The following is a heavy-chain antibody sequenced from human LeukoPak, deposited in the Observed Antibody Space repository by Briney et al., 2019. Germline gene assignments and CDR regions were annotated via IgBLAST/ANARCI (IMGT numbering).Heavy chain of an antibody. J-gene: IGHJ4*02. CDR1: GYTFISYY. Sequence: GASVKVSCKASGYTFISYYMHWVRQAPGQGLEWMGVINPSSGSISYAQKFQGRVTMTRDTSTSTVYTELSSPRSEDTAVYYCARDLGVGGRDFDYWGQGTLVTVSS. CDR2: INPSSGSI. CDR3: ARDLGVGGRDFDY. V-gene: IGHV1-46*01. D-gene: IGHD3-3*01.